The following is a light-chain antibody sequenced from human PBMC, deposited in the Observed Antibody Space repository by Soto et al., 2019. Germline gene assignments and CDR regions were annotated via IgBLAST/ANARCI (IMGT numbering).Light chain of an antibody. Sequence: DIQMTQSPSSLSASVGDRVTITCRASQSISRYLNWYQQKPGKAPKLLIYAASSLQSGVPSRFSGSGSGTDFTLIISSLQHEDFATYYCQRSYSTPQEFTFGPGTKVDI. CDR1: QSISRY. CDR3: QRSYSTPQEFT. V-gene: IGKV1-39*01. CDR2: AAS. J-gene: IGKJ3*01.